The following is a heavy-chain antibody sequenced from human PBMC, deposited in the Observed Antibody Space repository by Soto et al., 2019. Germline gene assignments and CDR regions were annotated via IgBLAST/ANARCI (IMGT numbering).Heavy chain of an antibody. V-gene: IGHV4-30-4*01. D-gene: IGHD2-2*01. J-gene: IGHJ3*01. CDR1: GGSISSGDYY. CDR2: IYYSGST. Sequence: QVQLQESGPGLVKPSQTLSLTCTVSGGSISSGDYYWNWIRQPPGKGLEWIGSIYYSGSTYYSPSLKRLVTISVGTSKNQFSLKLSSVTAADTAVYYCVRGDPGSCSSTSCSDAFYLLGRGTLFAVSS. CDR3: VRGDPGSCSSTSCSDAFYL.